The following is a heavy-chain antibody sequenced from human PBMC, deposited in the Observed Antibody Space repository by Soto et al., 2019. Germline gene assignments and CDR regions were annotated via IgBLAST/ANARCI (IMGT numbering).Heavy chain of an antibody. CDR2: LYYNVGT. CDR1: GSSISSSGYY. J-gene: IGHJ4*02. Sequence: SETLSLTCIVSGSSISSSGYYWGWIRQPPGRGLEWIGSLYYNVGTYYNPSLKSRVTISADTSANQFSLMVNSVTDADTAIYYCARLPSRHWVAYWGKGTLVTVSS. V-gene: IGHV4-39*01. D-gene: IGHD3-16*01. CDR3: ARLPSRHWVAY.